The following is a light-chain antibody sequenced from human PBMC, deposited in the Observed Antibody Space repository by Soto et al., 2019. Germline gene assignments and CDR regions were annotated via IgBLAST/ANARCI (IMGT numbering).Light chain of an antibody. J-gene: IGKJ1*01. V-gene: IGKV3-20*01. Sequence: EIVLTQSPATLPLSPGERASGWCRASQNVINNLAWYQQKPGQAPRLLIYGTSNRASGIPDRFSGSGSGTDFTLSISGLEPEDFAVYFCQQYANSRTFGQGTKVDIK. CDR2: GTS. CDR1: QNVINN. CDR3: QQYANSRT.